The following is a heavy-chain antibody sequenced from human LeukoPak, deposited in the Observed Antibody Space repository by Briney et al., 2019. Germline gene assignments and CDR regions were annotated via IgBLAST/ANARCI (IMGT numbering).Heavy chain of an antibody. Sequence: GASVKVSCKASGYTFTNYAIHWVRQAPGQRPEWMGWINAGNGNTKYSQRFQGRVTVTRDKSANTAYMELSSLRSEDTAVCYCARGIWSSHKADYYLDHWGQGTLVTVSS. CDR2: INAGNGNT. CDR1: GYTFTNYA. V-gene: IGHV1-3*01. CDR3: ARGIWSSHKADYYLDH. D-gene: IGHD3-3*01. J-gene: IGHJ4*02.